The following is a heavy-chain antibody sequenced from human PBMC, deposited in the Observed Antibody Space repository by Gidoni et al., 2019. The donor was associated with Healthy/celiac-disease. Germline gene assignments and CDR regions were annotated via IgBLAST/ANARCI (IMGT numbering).Heavy chain of an antibody. CDR2: ISSSSSTI. CDR3: ARDEGSGWYSYFDY. Sequence: EVQLVESGGGWLQPGGSLRLSCAASGSPLSSYSMNWVRQAPGKGLEWVSYISSSSSTIYYADSVKGRFTISRDNAKNSLYLQMNSLRAEDTAVYYCARDEGSGWYSYFDYWGQGTLVTVSS. J-gene: IGHJ4*02. V-gene: IGHV3-48*01. CDR1: GSPLSSYS. D-gene: IGHD6-19*01.